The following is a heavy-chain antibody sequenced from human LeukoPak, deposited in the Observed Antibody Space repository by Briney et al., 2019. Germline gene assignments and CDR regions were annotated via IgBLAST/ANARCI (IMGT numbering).Heavy chain of an antibody. V-gene: IGHV4-34*01. Sequence: PSETLSLTCAVYGGSFSGYYWSWIRQPPGKGLEWIGEINHSGSTNYNPSLKSRVTISVDTSKNQFSLKLSSVTAADTAVYYCARGRKLMVRGVIPHNRFDPWGQGTLVTVSS. J-gene: IGHJ5*02. CDR1: GGSFSGYY. CDR3: ARGRKLMVRGVIPHNRFDP. CDR2: INHSGST. D-gene: IGHD3-10*01.